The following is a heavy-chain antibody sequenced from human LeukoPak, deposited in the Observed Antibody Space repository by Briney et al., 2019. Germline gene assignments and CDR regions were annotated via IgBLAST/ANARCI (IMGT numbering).Heavy chain of an antibody. J-gene: IGHJ5*02. Sequence: PGGSLRLSCAASGFTFSTYAMHWVRQAPGKGLEWVAVISYDGINKYYADSVKGRFTISRDNSKNTLYLQMNSLRVEDTAVYYCARPTGYSSSWPPYDHWGQGTLVTVSS. CDR1: GFTFSTYA. D-gene: IGHD6-13*01. CDR3: ARPTGYSSSWPPYDH. V-gene: IGHV3-30*04. CDR2: ISYDGINK.